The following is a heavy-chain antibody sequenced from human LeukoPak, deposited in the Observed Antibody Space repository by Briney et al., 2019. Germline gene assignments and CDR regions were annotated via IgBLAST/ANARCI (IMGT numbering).Heavy chain of an antibody. CDR3: ARDGTSTDDY. D-gene: IGHD2-2*01. CDR2: ISGNNDNP. J-gene: IGHJ4*02. Sequence: ASVRISCKTSGYTFSNFGINWVRQAPGQGLEWMGWISGNNDNPNYGQKFQGRFTVTTDSSTSTAYMELRNLRFDDTAVYYCARDGTSTDDYWGQGTLVTVSS. V-gene: IGHV1-18*01. CDR1: GYTFSNFG.